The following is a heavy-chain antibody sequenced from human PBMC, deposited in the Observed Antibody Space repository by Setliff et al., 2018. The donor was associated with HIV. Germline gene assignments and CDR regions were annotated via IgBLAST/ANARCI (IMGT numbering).Heavy chain of an antibody. CDR3: ARDRWFSNNWYSDY. CDR1: GFTFSNNW. V-gene: IGHV3-7*05. D-gene: IGHD6-13*01. J-gene: IGHJ4*02. Sequence: GGSLRLSCAASGFTFSNNWMAWVRLAPGKGLEWVANIKQDGSVKNYVDSVRGRFTISRDNAENSLFLQMTGLRPEDTAMYYCARDRWFSNNWYSDYWGQGTLVTV. CDR2: IKQDGSVK.